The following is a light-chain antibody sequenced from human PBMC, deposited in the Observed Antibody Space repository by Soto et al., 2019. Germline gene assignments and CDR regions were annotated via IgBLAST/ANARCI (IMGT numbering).Light chain of an antibody. Sequence: QSVLTQPPSVSGAPGQRVTISCTGSSSNIGTGYDVQWYQQLAGTAPKLLIYGNSNRPSGVPDRFSGYKSGTSAHLAITGLPAEDEAYYYSQSYDSHLSVVFCAGTKLTVL. CDR1: SSNIGTGYD. CDR2: GNS. V-gene: IGLV1-40*01. CDR3: QSYDSHLSVV. J-gene: IGLJ2*01.